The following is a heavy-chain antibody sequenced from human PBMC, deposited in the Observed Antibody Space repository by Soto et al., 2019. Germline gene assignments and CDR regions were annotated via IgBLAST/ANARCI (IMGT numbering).Heavy chain of an antibody. J-gene: IGHJ6*02. V-gene: IGHV3-23*01. Sequence: EVQLLESGGGLVQPGGSLRLSCTASGFTFNNHAMNWVRLAPGKGLEWVSGISGSGDSTSYGASVKGRFTISRDNSKNTLYLQMNSLRADDTAVYLCARGHDFCCGSSYYYGMYVWGQGTTVTVSS. D-gene: IGHD3-3*01. CDR2: ISGSGDST. CDR3: ARGHDFCCGSSYYYGMYV. CDR1: GFTFNNHA.